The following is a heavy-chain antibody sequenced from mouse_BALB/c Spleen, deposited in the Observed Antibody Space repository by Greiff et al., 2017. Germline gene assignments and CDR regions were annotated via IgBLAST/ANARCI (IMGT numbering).Heavy chain of an antibody. Sequence: EVNLVESGGGLVKPGGSLKLSCAASGFTFSSYAMSWVRQSPEKRLEWVAEISSGGSYTYYPDTVTGRFTISRDNAKNTLYLEMSSLRSEDTAMYYCARVDYEEWFAYWGQGTLVTVSA. J-gene: IGHJ3*01. CDR3: ARVDYEEWFAY. D-gene: IGHD2-4*01. V-gene: IGHV5-9-4*01. CDR1: GFTFSSYA. CDR2: ISSGGSYT.